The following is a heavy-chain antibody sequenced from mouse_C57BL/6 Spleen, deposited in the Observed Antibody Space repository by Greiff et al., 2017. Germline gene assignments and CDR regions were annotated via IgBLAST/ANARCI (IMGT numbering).Heavy chain of an antibody. CDR3: ARPLLPLYAMDY. Sequence: QVQLKQPGAELVKPGASVKLSCKASGYTFTSYWMHWVKQRPGQGLEWIGMIHPNSGSTNYNEKFKSKATLTVDKSSSTAYMQLSSLTSEDSAVYYCARPLLPLYAMDYWGQGTSVTVSS. D-gene: IGHD6-1*01. CDR2: IHPNSGST. J-gene: IGHJ4*01. CDR1: GYTFTSYW. V-gene: IGHV1-64*01.